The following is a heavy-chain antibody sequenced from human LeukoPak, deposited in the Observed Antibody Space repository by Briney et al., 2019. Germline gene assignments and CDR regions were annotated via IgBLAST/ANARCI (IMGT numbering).Heavy chain of an antibody. CDR1: GYTFTSYY. D-gene: IGHD3-10*01. Sequence: ASVKVSCKTSGYTFTSYYMHWVRQAPGQGLEWMGIINPSGGSTSYAQKFQGRVTMTRDTSTSTVYMELSSLRSEDTAVYYCTRPRSMVRGGKNDAFDIWGQGTMVTVSS. CDR2: INPSGGST. CDR3: TRPRSMVRGGKNDAFDI. V-gene: IGHV1-46*01. J-gene: IGHJ3*02.